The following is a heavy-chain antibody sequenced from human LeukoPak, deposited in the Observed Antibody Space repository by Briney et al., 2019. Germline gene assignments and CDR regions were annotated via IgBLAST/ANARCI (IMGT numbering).Heavy chain of an antibody. CDR2: IKQDGSEN. J-gene: IGHJ4*02. D-gene: IGHD6-19*01. CDR3: ATGGGWYFDF. CDR1: GLIFSNYC. V-gene: IGHV3-7*01. Sequence: GGSLRLSCAAWGLIFSNYCMNWVRHAPGKGLEWVASIKQDGSENYYVDSVKGRFTISRDNAKNSLYLQMNSLRGEDTAVYCCATGGGWYFDFWGQGALITASS.